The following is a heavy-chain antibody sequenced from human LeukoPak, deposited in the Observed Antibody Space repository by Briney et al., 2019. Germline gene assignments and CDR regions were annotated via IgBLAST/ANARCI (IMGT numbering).Heavy chain of an antibody. J-gene: IGHJ4*02. CDR3: ARGRRYSYGYKYFDY. CDR1: GGSISSGGYS. D-gene: IGHD5-18*01. CDR2: IYHSGST. Sequence: SETLSLTCAVSGGSISSGGYSWSWIRQPPGKGLEWIGYIYHSGSTYYNPSLKSRVTISVDTSKNQFSLKLSSVTAADTAVYYCARGRRYSYGYKYFDYWGQGTLVTVSS. V-gene: IGHV4-30-2*01.